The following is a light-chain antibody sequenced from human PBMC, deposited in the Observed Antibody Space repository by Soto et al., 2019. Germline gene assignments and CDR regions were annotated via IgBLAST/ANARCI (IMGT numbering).Light chain of an antibody. CDR1: QSISSY. CDR3: HQYSRFPRT. Sequence: DIQMTQSPSSLSASVGDRVTITCRASQSISSYLNWYQQKPGKAPKLLIYAASSLQSGVPSRFSGSGSGTDFTLTISSLQPEDFATYYCHQYSRFPRTFGQGTKVENK. V-gene: IGKV1-39*01. J-gene: IGKJ1*01. CDR2: AAS.